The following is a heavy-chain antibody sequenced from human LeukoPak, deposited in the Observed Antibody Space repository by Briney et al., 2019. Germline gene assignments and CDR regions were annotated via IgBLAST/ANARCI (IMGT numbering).Heavy chain of an antibody. V-gene: IGHV4-34*01. CDR3: ARGSLYYDFWSGYIRSEYFQH. J-gene: IGHJ1*01. D-gene: IGHD3-3*01. CDR1: GGSFSSYY. Sequence: SETLSLTCAVYGGSFSSYYWSWIRQPPGKGLEWIGEINHSGSTNYNPSLKSRVTISVDTSKNQFSLKLSSVTAADTAVYYCARGSLYYDFWSGYIRSEYFQHWGQGTLVTVSS. CDR2: INHSGST.